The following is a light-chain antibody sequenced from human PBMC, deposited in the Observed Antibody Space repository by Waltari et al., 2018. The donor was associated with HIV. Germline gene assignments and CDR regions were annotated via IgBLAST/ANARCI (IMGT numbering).Light chain of an antibody. CDR2: QDN. Sequence: SFEVTQSPSVSVSPGQSATITCSGAKLGDRYASWYQQKPGQSPLLVIYQDNKRPSGIPDGFSGSNSGNTATLTISGTQPMDEADYCCQTWDSNTVVFGTGTKVTVL. CDR3: QTWDSNTVV. V-gene: IGLV3-1*01. CDR1: KLGDRY. J-gene: IGLJ1*01.